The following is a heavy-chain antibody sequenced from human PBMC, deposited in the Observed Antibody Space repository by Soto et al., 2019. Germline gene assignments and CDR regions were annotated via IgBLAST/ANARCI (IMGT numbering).Heavy chain of an antibody. CDR1: GFTFKNYD. D-gene: IGHD2-8*01. CDR2: IGNSGDT. CDR3: VRAGVAPYYYYGMDV. Sequence: EVQLVESGGDIVQPGGSLRLSCAASGFTFKNYDMYWVRQAPGKGLEWVSSIGNSGDTKYAVSVKGRFTISRENDRSALYLQMNILRGGDTAVYFCVRAGVAPYYYYGMDVWGQGTTVTVSS. V-gene: IGHV3-13*01. J-gene: IGHJ6*02.